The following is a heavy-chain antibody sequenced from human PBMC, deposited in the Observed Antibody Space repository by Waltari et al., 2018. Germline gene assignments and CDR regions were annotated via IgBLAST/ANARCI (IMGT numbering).Heavy chain of an antibody. D-gene: IGHD4-17*01. V-gene: IGHV1-69*01. CDR3: ASAPSYGEFPFFDD. J-gene: IGHJ4*02. CDR2: IIPIFGTA. CDR1: GYTFTGYY. Sequence: QVQLVQSGAEVKKPGASVKVSCKASGYTFTGYYMHWVRQAPGQGLEWMGGIIPIFGTAIYAQKFQGRVTITADESTSTAYMELSSLRSEDTAVYYCASAPSYGEFPFFDDWGQGTLVTVSS.